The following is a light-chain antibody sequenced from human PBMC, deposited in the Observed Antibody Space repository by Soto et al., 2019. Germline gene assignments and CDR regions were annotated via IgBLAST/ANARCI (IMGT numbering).Light chain of an antibody. CDR3: SSYTSSSTWV. Sequence: QSALTQPASVSGSPGQSITIPCTGTISDVGGYNYVSWYQQHPGKAPKLMSYEVSNRPSGVSNRFSGSKSGNTASLTISGLQAEDEADYYCSSYTSSSTWVFGGGTKLTVL. J-gene: IGLJ3*02. CDR1: ISDVGGYNY. V-gene: IGLV2-14*01. CDR2: EVS.